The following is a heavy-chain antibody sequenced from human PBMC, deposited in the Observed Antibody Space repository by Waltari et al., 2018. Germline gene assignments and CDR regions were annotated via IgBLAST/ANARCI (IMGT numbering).Heavy chain of an antibody. V-gene: IGHV3-9*01. CDR1: GFTFDDYA. Sequence: EVQLVESGGGLVQPGRSLRLSCAASGFTFDDYAMHWVRQAPGKGLEWVSGINWNSGTIGYADSVKGRFTISRDSAKNTLYLQMNSLRAEDTAVYYCARGRDRQDYFDYWGQGTLVIVSS. J-gene: IGHJ4*02. CDR2: INWNSGTI. CDR3: ARGRDRQDYFDY.